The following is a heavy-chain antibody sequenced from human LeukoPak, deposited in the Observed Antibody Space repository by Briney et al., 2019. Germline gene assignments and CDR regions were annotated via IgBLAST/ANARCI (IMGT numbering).Heavy chain of an antibody. V-gene: IGHV4-4*07. CDR2: IYTSGST. J-gene: IGHJ6*03. D-gene: IGHD1-26*01. CDR1: GGSISSYY. Sequence: SETLSLTFTVSGGSISSYYWSWIRQPAGKGLEWIGRIYTSGSTNYNPSLKSRVTMSVDTSKNQFSLKLSPVTAADTAVYYCARDLSGSYDYYYYYMDVWGKGTTVTVSS. CDR3: ARDLSGSYDYYYYYMDV.